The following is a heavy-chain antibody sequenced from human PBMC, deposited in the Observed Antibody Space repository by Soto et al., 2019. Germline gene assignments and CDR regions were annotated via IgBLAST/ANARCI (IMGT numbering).Heavy chain of an antibody. CDR2: ISYDGSDK. D-gene: IGHD3-22*01. V-gene: IGHV3-30-3*01. Sequence: HPGGSLRLSCAASGFTFSNYIMHWVRQAPGKGLEWVAIISYDGSDKDYADSVKGRFTISRDNSRNTLFLQMNSLRAEDTAVYYCARDYYKYYDSSGYYRSPAYWGQGTLVTVS. J-gene: IGHJ4*02. CDR1: GFTFSNYI. CDR3: ARDYYKYYDSSGYYRSPAY.